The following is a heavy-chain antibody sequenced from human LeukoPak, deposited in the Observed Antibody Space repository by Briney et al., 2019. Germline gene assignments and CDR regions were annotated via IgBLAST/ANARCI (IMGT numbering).Heavy chain of an antibody. CDR2: INHSGST. CDR3: ARSNGYSYGYLTGSPRFPFHY. J-gene: IGHJ4*02. CDR1: GGSFSGYY. Sequence: PSETLSLTCAVYGGSFSGYYWSWIRQPPGKGLEWIGEINHSGSTNYNPSLKSRVTISVDTSKNQFSLKLSSVTAADTAVYYCARSNGYSYGYLTGSPRFPFHYWGQGTLVTVSS. V-gene: IGHV4-34*01. D-gene: IGHD5-18*01.